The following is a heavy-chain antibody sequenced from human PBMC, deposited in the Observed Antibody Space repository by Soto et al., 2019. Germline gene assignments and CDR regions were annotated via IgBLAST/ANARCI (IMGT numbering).Heavy chain of an antibody. CDR1: GDSVSSNSAA. J-gene: IGHJ4*02. V-gene: IGHV6-1*01. CDR2: TYYRSKWYN. Sequence: QVQLQQSGPGLVKPSQTLSLTCAISGDSVSSNSAAWNWIRQSPSRGLEWLGRTYYRSKWYNDYAVSVKSRITINPDTSKNQFSLQLNSVTPEDTAVYYCARVRRLCITVQEYSSSSGEVVFDYWGQGTLVTVSS. D-gene: IGHD6-6*01. CDR3: ARVRRLCITVQEYSSSSGEVVFDY.